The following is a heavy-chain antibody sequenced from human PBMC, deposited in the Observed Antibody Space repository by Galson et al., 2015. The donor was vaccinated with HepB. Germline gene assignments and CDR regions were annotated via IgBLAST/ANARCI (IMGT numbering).Heavy chain of an antibody. D-gene: IGHD6-13*01. CDR2: TWYDDGTNK. J-gene: IGHJ4*02. CDR3: AKVTHPRVSAGGLRTSFDS. CDR1: GFFFGSYA. V-gene: IGHV3-33*06. Sequence: SLRLSCAASGFFFGSYAMHWVRQTPGKGLEWVAVTWYDDGTNKHYADSVKGRFTISRDNSKNTVSLQMKSLAAEDTAVYYCAKVTHPRVSAGGLRTSFDSWGQGILVTVSS.